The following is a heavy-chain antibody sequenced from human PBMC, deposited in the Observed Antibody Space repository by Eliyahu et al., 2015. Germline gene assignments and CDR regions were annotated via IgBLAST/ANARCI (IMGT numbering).Heavy chain of an antibody. J-gene: IGHJ4*02. Sequence: EVQLLESGGGLVQPGGSLRLSCAASGFPFSSYAMXWVRQAPGKGLEWXSAISGSGVNTYYADSVKGRFTISRDNSKNTLYLQMNSLRAEDTAVYYCAKDQAAAPPQFDYWGQGTLVTVSS. CDR1: GFPFSSYA. CDR2: ISGSGVNT. CDR3: AKDQAAAPPQFDY. D-gene: IGHD6-13*01. V-gene: IGHV3-23*01.